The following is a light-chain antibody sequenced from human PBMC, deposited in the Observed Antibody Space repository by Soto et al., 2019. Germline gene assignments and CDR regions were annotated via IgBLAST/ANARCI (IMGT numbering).Light chain of an antibody. J-gene: IGKJ2*01. CDR2: DAS. V-gene: IGKV3-11*01. CDR3: QQRFNWPRFT. CDR1: QSVSSY. Sequence: EIVLTQSPATLSLSPGERATLSCRASQSVSSYLAWNQQKPGQASRLLIYDASNRATGIPGRFSGGGCGTDFTLTISSREPEDFAVYYCQQRFNWPRFTFGQGTKLEIK.